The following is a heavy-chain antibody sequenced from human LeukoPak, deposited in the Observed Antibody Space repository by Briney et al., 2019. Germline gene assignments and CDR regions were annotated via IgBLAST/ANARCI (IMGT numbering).Heavy chain of an antibody. Sequence: PGGSLRLSCAASGFTFSTYGMHWVRQAPGKGLEWVAVIWYDGSQKYYADSVKGRFTISRDNAKNSLYLQMNSLRAEDTAVYYCARASNYYDSSGAPVGYWGQGTLVTVSS. D-gene: IGHD3-22*01. CDR2: IWYDGSQK. V-gene: IGHV3-33*01. CDR3: ARASNYYDSSGAPVGY. CDR1: GFTFSTYG. J-gene: IGHJ4*02.